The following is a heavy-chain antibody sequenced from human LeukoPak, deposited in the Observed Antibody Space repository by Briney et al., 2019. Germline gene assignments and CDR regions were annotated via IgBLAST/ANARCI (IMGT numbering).Heavy chain of an antibody. CDR1: GGSISSYY. V-gene: IGHV4-59*01. D-gene: IGHD3-3*01. J-gene: IGHJ5*02. CDR3: ARTVYDFWSGYSSEDNWFDP. CDR2: IYYSGST. Sequence: SETLSLTCTVSGGSISSYYWSWIRQPPGKGLEWIGYIYYSGSTNYNPSLKSRVTISVDTSKNQFSLKLSSVTAADTAVYYCARTVYDFWSGYSSEDNWFDPWGQGTLVTVSS.